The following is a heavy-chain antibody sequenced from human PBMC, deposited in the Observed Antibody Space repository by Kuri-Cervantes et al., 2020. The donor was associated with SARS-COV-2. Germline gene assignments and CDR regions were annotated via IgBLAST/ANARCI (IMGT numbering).Heavy chain of an antibody. CDR2: IRYDGSNK. CDR3: AKGIVVAGTGGFDY. Sequence: GESLKISCAASGFTFSSYGMHWVRQAPGKGLEWVAFIRYDGSNKYYADSVKGRFTISRDNSKNTLYLQMNSLRAEDTAVYYCAKGIVVAGTGGFDYWGQGTLVTVSS. CDR1: GFTFSSYG. D-gene: IGHD6-19*01. J-gene: IGHJ4*02. V-gene: IGHV3-30*02.